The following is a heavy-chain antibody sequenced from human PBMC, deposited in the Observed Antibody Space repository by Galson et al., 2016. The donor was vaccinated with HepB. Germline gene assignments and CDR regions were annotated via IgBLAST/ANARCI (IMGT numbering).Heavy chain of an antibody. CDR1: GFTFSSSW. J-gene: IGHJ3*01. V-gene: IGHV3-74*01. Sequence: SLRLSCAASGFTFSSSWIHWVRQAPGEGLMWVSRISPDGSNTDYADPVKGRFTISRNNGKNSLYLQRNSLRAEETAIYYCATERDGSGGSCYSGPDAFGLWGQGTMVTVSS. D-gene: IGHD2-15*01. CDR3: ATERDGSGGSCYSGPDAFGL. CDR2: ISPDGSNT.